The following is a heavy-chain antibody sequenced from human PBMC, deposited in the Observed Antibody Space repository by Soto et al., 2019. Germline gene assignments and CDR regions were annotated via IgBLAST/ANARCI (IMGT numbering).Heavy chain of an antibody. Sequence: GSLRLSCAASGFTFSSSAISWVRQAPGKGLEWVSAVSANGQGIYYADSVRGRFTISRDNSKNTVFLHMDSLSAEDTAVYYCAKDRHYPRDYFHYWGQGTLVTVSS. CDR2: VSANGQGI. D-gene: IGHD3-10*01. V-gene: IGHV3-23*01. CDR3: AKDRHYPRDYFHY. J-gene: IGHJ4*02. CDR1: GFTFSSSA.